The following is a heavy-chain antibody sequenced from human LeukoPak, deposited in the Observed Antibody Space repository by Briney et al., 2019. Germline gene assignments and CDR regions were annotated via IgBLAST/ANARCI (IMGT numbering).Heavy chain of an antibody. J-gene: IGHJ4*02. CDR1: GFTFSSDT. CDR2: ISSVSGYI. V-gene: IGHV3-21*01. Sequence: GGSLRLSCAASGFTFSSDTMNWVRQAPGKGLEWVSSISSVSGYIYYAVSMKGRFTISRDNAKNSLYLQMNSLRAEDTAVYYCAREGITMVRGSPDYWGQGTLVTVSS. CDR3: AREGITMVRGSPDY. D-gene: IGHD3-10*01.